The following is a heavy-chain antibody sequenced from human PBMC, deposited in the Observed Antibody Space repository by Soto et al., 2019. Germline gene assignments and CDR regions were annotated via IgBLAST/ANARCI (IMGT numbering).Heavy chain of an antibody. CDR2: ISTYNGNT. Sequence: ASVKVSCKASGYTFTDFGLTWVRQAPGQGLEWMAWISTYNGNTDYAQKFEGRVTITADESTSTAYMELSSLRSEDTAVYYCARNLRITRMDVWGQ. V-gene: IGHV1-18*01. CDR1: GYTFTDFG. J-gene: IGHJ6*02. CDR3: ARNLRITRMDV.